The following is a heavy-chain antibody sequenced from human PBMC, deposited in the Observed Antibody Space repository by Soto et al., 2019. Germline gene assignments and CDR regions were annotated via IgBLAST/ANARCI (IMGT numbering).Heavy chain of an antibody. D-gene: IGHD3-16*01. J-gene: IGHJ3*02. CDR1: GGTFSSYT. CDR3: AEGQVGGAFDI. V-gene: IGHV1-69*02. Sequence: QVQLVQSGAEVKKPGSSGKVSCKASGGTFSSYTISWVRQAPGQGLEWMGRIIPILGIANYAQKFQGRVTITADKSTSTAYMELSSLRSEDTAVYYCAEGQVGGAFDIWGQGTMVTVSS. CDR2: IIPILGIA.